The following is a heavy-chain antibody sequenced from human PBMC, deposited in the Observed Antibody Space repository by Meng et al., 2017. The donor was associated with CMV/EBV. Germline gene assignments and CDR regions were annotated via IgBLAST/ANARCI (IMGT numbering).Heavy chain of an antibody. V-gene: IGHV4-34*01. D-gene: IGHD3-3*01. CDR2: INHSGST. CDR1: GGSSSGYY. J-gene: IGHJ5*02. Sequence: GSLRLSCAVYGGSSSGYYWSWIRQLPGKGLEWIGEINHSGSTNYNPSLKSRVTISVDTPKNQFSLKLSSVTAADTAVYYCARAALRAYYDFWNGRGGWFDPWGQGTLVTVSS. CDR3: ARAALRAYYDFWNGRGGWFDP.